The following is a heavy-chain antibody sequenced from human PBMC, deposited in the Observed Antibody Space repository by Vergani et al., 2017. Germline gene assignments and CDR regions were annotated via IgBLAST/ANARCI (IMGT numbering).Heavy chain of an antibody. V-gene: IGHV3-9*01. CDR1: GFTFDDYA. Sequence: EVQLLESGGGLVQPGGSLRLSCAASGFTFDDYAMHWVRQAPGKGLEWVSGISWNSGSIGYADSVKGRFTISRDNAKNSLYLQMNSLRAEDTALYYCAKDSDSSGYYYDYWGQGTLVTVSS. J-gene: IGHJ4*02. CDR3: AKDSDSSGYYYDY. CDR2: ISWNSGSI. D-gene: IGHD3-22*01.